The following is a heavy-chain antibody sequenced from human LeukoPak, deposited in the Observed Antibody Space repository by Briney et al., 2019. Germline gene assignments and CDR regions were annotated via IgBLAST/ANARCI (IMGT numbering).Heavy chain of an antibody. V-gene: IGHV1-18*01. J-gene: IGHJ5*02. CDR1: GYTFTSYG. CDR3: ARFGSDYDFWSGLDWFDP. Sequence: GASVKVSCKASGYTFTSYGISWVRQAPGQGLEWMGWISAYNGNTNYAQKLQGRVTMTTDTSTSTAYMELRSLRSDDTAVYCCARFGSDYDFWSGLDWFDPWGQGTLVTVSS. D-gene: IGHD3-3*01. CDR2: ISAYNGNT.